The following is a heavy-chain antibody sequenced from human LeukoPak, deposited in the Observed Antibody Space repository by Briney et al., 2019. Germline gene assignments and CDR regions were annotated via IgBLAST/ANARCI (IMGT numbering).Heavy chain of an antibody. CDR2: ISGSGGST. J-gene: IGHJ4*02. D-gene: IGHD1-26*01. Sequence: GGSLRLSCAASGFTFSSYGMSWVRQAPGKGLEWVSAISGSGGSTYYADSVKGRFTISRDNAKNSLYLQMNSLRAEDTAVYYCASLSVGRDYWGQGTLVTVSS. CDR3: ASLSVGRDY. V-gene: IGHV3-23*01. CDR1: GFTFSSYG.